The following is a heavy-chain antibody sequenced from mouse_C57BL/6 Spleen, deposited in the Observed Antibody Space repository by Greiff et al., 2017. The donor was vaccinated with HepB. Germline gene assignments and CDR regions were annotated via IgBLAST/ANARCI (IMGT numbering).Heavy chain of an antibody. D-gene: IGHD1-1*01. CDR1: GFTFSDYY. CDR2: INYDGSST. CDR3: AREGNYYGSSHHYYAMDY. J-gene: IGHJ4*01. V-gene: IGHV5-16*01. Sequence: EVKLVESEGGLVQPGSSMKLSCTASGFTFSDYYMAWVRQVPEKGLEWVANINYDGSSTYYLDSLKSRFIISRDNAKNILYLQMSSLKSEDTATYYCAREGNYYGSSHHYYAMDYWGQGTSVTVSS.